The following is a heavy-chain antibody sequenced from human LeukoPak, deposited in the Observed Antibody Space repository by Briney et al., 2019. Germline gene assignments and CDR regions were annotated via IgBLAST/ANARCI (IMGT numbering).Heavy chain of an antibody. CDR2: ISPRSETI. CDR3: ARIDGPTVFTYYMDL. CDR1: GFSFNRRG. Sequence: GESLRLSCVTSGFSFNRRGMNWVRHPPGKGLEWVSYISPRSETIFYAESVQGRFAVSRDDAKGSLYLQMHTLRVEDTAVYYCARIDGPTVFTYYMDLWGKGTTVTVAS. D-gene: IGHD3-16*01. J-gene: IGHJ6*03. V-gene: IGHV3-48*04.